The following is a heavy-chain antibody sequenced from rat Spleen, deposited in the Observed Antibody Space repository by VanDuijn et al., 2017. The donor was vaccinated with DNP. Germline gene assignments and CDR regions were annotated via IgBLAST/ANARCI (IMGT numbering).Heavy chain of an antibody. CDR2: ISYSGST. CDR1: GFSISTNY. V-gene: IGHV3-1*01. CDR3: ARWSDYFDY. J-gene: IGHJ2*01. Sequence: EVQLQESGPGLVRPSQSLSLTCSVAGFSISTNYWGWIRKFPGNKMEWVGHISYSGSTSYNPSLKSRISITRDTSKNQFFLHLNSVTTEDTATYYCARWSDYFDYWGQGVMVTVSS.